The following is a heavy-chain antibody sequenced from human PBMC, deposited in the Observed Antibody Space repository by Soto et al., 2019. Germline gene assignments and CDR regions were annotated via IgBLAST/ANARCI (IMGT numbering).Heavy chain of an antibody. CDR3: TSLYYGH. J-gene: IGHJ4*02. CDR2: ISHGGTT. V-gene: IGHV3-15*01. D-gene: IGHD4-17*01. CDR1: GFSFSDYG. Sequence: GGSLRLSCAAAGFSFSDYGMHWVRQGPGKGLEWVAAISHGGTTDYAAPVKGRFTISRDESQNTLYLQMNSLKTEDTAVYYCTSLYYGHWGQGTLVTVSS.